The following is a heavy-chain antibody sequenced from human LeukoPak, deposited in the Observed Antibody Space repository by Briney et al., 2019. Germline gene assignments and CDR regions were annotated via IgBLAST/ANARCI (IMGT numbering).Heavy chain of an antibody. V-gene: IGHV3-23*01. CDR1: GFAFSNYG. CDR2: ISGSGGST. CDR3: ARKRAVAGPDEYFQH. D-gene: IGHD6-19*01. Sequence: GGSLRLSCAASGFAFSNYGMNWVRQAPGKGLEWVSSISGSGGSTYYADSVKGRFTISRDNSKNSLYLQMNSLRAEDTAVYYCARKRAVAGPDEYFQHWGQGTLVTVSS. J-gene: IGHJ1*01.